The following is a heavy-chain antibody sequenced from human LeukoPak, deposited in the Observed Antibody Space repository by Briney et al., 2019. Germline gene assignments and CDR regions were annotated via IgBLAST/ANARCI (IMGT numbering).Heavy chain of an antibody. D-gene: IGHD3-10*01. CDR1: GGSISSGSYY. CDR3: VRGGYYYGPSD. Sequence: SETLSLTCTVSGGSISSGSYYWSWVRQPAGEGLEWIGRFYISGSTDYSPSLKSRVTISVDTSKNQFSLELSSVTAADTAVYYCVRGGYYYGPSDWGQGTLVTVSS. V-gene: IGHV4-61*02. J-gene: IGHJ4*02. CDR2: FYISGST.